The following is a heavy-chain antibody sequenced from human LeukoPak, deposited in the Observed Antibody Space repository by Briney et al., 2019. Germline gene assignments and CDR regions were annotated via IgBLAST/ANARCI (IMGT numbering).Heavy chain of an antibody. Sequence: GSSLTLSCAASGFTFSTYGMHCVRQAPVEGLEWLAVISYDGNNVDYAHSVKVRSTISRDHSKNTASLQMNGLRPDDTAVYYCAKDEYSCSCYICYYDRDVWGQGTTVTVS. V-gene: IGHV3-30*18. D-gene: IGHD3-16*02. CDR3: AKDEYSCSCYICYYDRDV. J-gene: IGHJ6*02. CDR2: ISYDGNNV. CDR1: GFTFSTYG.